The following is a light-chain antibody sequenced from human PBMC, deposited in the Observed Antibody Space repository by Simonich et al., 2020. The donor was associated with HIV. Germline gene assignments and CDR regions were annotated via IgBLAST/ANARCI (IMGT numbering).Light chain of an antibody. CDR3: QHYNNWPPGT. Sequence: KVMTQSPATLSVSPGETATPSCRASQSVSTTLAWYQQKPGQAPRLRIYGASPRATGIPARFSGSGSGTEFTLTISSLQSEDFAIYYCQHYNNWPPGTFGQGTKVEFK. CDR2: GAS. J-gene: IGKJ1*01. CDR1: QSVSTT. V-gene: IGKV3-15*01.